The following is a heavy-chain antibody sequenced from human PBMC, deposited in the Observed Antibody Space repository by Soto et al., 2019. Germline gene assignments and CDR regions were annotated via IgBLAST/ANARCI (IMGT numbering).Heavy chain of an antibody. CDR3: ARLSGLPRVGY. V-gene: IGHV4-39*01. D-gene: IGHD6-25*01. CDR2: IYYSGST. CDR1: GGSISSSSYY. Sequence: QLQLQESGPGLVKPSETLSLTCTVSGGSISSSSYYWGWIRQPPGKGLEWIGSIYYSGSTYYNPSLKSRVTISVDTSKNQCPLKLSSVTAADTAVYYCARLSGLPRVGYWGQGTLVTVSS. J-gene: IGHJ4*02.